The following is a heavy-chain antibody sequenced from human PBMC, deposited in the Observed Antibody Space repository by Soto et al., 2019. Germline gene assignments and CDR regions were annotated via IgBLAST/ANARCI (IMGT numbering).Heavy chain of an antibody. Sequence: SGGSLRLSCAASGFTFSSYDMSWVRQAPGKGLEWVSYISNGGFTMYYADSVKGRFTISRDNAKNSLYLQMNSLRAEDTAVYYCARDYCSGGSCYYLVDCWGQGTLVTLSS. J-gene: IGHJ4*02. CDR3: ARDYCSGGSCYYLVDC. D-gene: IGHD2-15*01. V-gene: IGHV3-48*03. CDR2: ISNGGFTM. CDR1: GFTFSSYD.